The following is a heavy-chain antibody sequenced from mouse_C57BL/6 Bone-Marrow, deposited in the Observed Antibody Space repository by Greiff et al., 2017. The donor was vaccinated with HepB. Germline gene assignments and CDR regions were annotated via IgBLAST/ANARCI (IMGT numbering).Heavy chain of an antibody. CDR2: INPSSGYT. D-gene: IGHD1-1*01. V-gene: IGHV1-4*01. CDR3: ARTYYYGSSWYFDV. CDR1: GYTFISYT. J-gene: IGHJ1*03. Sequence: QVQLQQSGAELARPGASVKLSCKASGYTFISYTMHWVKQRPGPGLEWIGYINPSSGYTKYNQKFKDKATLTAAKSSSTAYMQLSSLTSEDSAVYYCARTYYYGSSWYFDVWGTGTTVTVSS.